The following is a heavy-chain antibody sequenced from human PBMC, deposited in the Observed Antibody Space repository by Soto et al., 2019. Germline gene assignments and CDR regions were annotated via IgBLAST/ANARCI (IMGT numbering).Heavy chain of an antibody. Sequence: EVQLVASGGGLVQPGGSLRLSCAASGFDFSNSWVHWVRQGPGKGLVWVSHINSDGSGTTYADSVKGRFTISRDNAKNTVYLQMNSLRAEDTAVYYWAKDTAYAMDVWGQGTTVTVSS. CDR2: INSDGSGT. D-gene: IGHD2-15*01. CDR3: AKDTAYAMDV. V-gene: IGHV3-74*01. CDR1: GFDFSNSW. J-gene: IGHJ6*02.